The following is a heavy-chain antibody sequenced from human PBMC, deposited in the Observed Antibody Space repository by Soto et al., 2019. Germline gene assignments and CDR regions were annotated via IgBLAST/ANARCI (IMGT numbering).Heavy chain of an antibody. V-gene: IGHV3-23*01. CDR1: GIIFSSYS. J-gene: IGHJ4*01. Sequence: PGGPLRLSSAGSGIIFSSYSMSWVRLATGKGQEWVSSISRRRGSTYYAASMKGRFTIYRDNYKNMLYLQMKSLRAEDTAVYYWATDAAMGLWSSPCDYWCQGTLVTVSS. CDR2: ISRRRGST. D-gene: IGHD5-18*01. CDR3: ATDAAMGLWSSPCDY.